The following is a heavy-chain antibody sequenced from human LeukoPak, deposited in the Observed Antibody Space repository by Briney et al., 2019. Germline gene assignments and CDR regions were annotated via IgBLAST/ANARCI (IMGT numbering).Heavy chain of an antibody. CDR2: IYYSGST. V-gene: IGHV4-59*08. Sequence: SETLSLTCTVSGDSMSAYYWTWFRQPPGMGLEWIGYIYYSGSTNYNPSLKSRLTISVDTSKNQLSLRLSSVTAADTAVYYCATIAGSSSYWGQGTLVTVSS. J-gene: IGHJ4*02. CDR1: GDSMSAYY. CDR3: ATIAGSSSY. D-gene: IGHD6-6*01.